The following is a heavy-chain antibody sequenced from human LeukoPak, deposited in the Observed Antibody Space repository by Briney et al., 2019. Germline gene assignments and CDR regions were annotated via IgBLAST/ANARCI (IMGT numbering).Heavy chain of an antibody. CDR2: ITGSGGTT. Sequence: GGSLRLSCAASGFTFSSYAMNWVRQAPGKGLEGVSAITGSGGTTYYADSVRGRFTISRDNSKNTLYLQMNSLRAEDTAIYYCAKSRSEVVVAAANYWGQGTLITVSS. CDR1: GFTFSSYA. J-gene: IGHJ4*02. V-gene: IGHV3-23*01. D-gene: IGHD2-15*01. CDR3: AKSRSEVVVAAANY.